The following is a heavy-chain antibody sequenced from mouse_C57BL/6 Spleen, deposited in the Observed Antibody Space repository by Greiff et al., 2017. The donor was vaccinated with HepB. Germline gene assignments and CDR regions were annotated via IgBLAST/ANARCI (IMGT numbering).Heavy chain of an antibody. CDR1: GYTFTSYG. J-gene: IGHJ2*01. V-gene: IGHV1-81*01. Sequence: QVQLKQSGAELARPGASVKLSCKASGYTFTSYGISWVKQRTGQGLEWIGEIYPRSGNTYYNEKFKGKATLTADKSSSTAYMELRSLTYEDSAVYFCARYYGNYFDYWGQGTTLTVSS. D-gene: IGHD2-1*01. CDR2: IYPRSGNT. CDR3: ARYYGNYFDY.